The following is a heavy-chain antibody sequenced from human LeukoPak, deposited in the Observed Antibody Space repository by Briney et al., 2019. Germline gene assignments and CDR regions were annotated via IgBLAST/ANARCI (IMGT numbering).Heavy chain of an antibody. Sequence: PSETLSLTCTVSGGSISSYYWSWIRQPAGKGLEWIGRIYTSGSTNYNPSLKSRVTMSVDTSKNQFSLKLSSVTAADTAVYYCARVAGDSKNYYCYMDVWGKGTTVTVSS. CDR2: IYTSGST. V-gene: IGHV4-4*07. D-gene: IGHD4-17*01. CDR3: ARVAGDSKNYYCYMDV. J-gene: IGHJ6*03. CDR1: GGSISSYY.